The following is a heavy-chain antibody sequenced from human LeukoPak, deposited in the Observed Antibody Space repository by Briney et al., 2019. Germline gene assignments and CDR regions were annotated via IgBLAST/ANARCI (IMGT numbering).Heavy chain of an antibody. Sequence: KTSETLSLTCVVYGGSFSGYYWSWIRQPPGKGLEWIGEINHSGSTNCNPSLKSRVTISVDTSKKQFALKLSSVTAADTAVYYCARGVRGYYYGMDVWGQGTTVTVSS. J-gene: IGHJ6*02. CDR2: INHSGST. CDR1: GGSFSGYY. V-gene: IGHV4-34*01. CDR3: ARGVRGYYYGMDV.